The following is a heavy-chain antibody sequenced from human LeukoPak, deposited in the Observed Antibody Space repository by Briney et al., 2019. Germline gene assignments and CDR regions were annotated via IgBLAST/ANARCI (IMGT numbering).Heavy chain of an antibody. CDR3: ARLGGSYGVT. V-gene: IGHV4-30-2*01. CDR1: GGSISSGGYY. Sequence: SETXSLTCTVSGGSISSGGYYWSWIRQPPGKGLEWIGYIYHSGSTYYNPSLKSRVTISVDRSKNQFSLKLSSVTAADTAVYYCARLGGSYGVTWGQGTLVTVSS. D-gene: IGHD1-26*01. J-gene: IGHJ5*02. CDR2: IYHSGST.